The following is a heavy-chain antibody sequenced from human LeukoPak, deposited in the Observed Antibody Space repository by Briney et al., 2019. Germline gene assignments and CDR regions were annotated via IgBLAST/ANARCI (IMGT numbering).Heavy chain of an antibody. V-gene: IGHV4-31*03. CDR2: IYYSVST. Sequence: PSQTLSLTCTVSGGSISSGGYYWSWIRQHPGEGLEWIGNIYYSVSTYYNPSLKSRLTISVDTSKNQFSLKLSSVTAADTAVYYCARALGSSGYGWFDPWGQGTLVTVSS. CDR1: GGSISSGGYY. J-gene: IGHJ5*02. CDR3: ARALGSSGYGWFDP. D-gene: IGHD3-22*01.